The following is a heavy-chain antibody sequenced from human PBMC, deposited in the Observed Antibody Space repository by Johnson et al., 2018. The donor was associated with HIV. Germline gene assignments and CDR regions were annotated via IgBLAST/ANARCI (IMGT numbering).Heavy chain of an antibody. J-gene: IGHJ3*02. Sequence: QVQVLESGGGVVRPGGSLRLSCAASGFTFSSYAIHWVRQAPGKGLEWVAVISNDGSSTSYADSVKGRFTISRDNAKNTLYLQMNSLRAEDTAVYYCARDVAPYYYDSSGGGGFDIWGQGTMVTVSS. V-gene: IGHV3-30*04. CDR3: ARDVAPYYYDSSGGGGFDI. CDR1: GFTFSSYA. D-gene: IGHD3-22*01. CDR2: ISNDGSST.